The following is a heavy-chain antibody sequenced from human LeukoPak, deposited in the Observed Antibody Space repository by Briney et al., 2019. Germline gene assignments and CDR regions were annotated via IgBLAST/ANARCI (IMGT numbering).Heavy chain of an antibody. V-gene: IGHV3-21*01. CDR1: GFTFSTSA. D-gene: IGHD3-16*01. CDR3: ARDPAFPRNDAFDI. Sequence: GGSLRLSCAASGFTFSTSAMNWVRQAPGKGLECVSSISSSSSYIYYADSVKGRFTISRDNAKNSLYLQMNSLRAEDTAVYYCARDPAFPRNDAFDIWGQGTMVTVSS. CDR2: ISSSSSYI. J-gene: IGHJ3*02.